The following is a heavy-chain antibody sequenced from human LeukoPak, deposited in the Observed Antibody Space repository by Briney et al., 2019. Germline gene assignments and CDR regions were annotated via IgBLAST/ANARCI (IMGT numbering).Heavy chain of an antibody. J-gene: IGHJ1*01. CDR2: INHSGST. D-gene: IGHD2-2*01. CDR1: GGSFSGYY. CDR3: ARGIVVVPAAIEYFQH. Sequence: SETLPLTCAVYGGSFSGYYWSWIRQPPGKGLEWIGEINHSGSTNYNPSLKSRVTISVDTSKNQFSLKLSSVTAADTAVYYCARGIVVVPAAIEYFQHWGQGTLVTVSS. V-gene: IGHV4-34*01.